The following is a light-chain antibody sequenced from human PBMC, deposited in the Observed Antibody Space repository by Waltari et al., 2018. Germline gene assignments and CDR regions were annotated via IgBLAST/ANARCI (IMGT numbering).Light chain of an antibody. CDR2: DTS. V-gene: IGKV1-33*01. CDR1: QDITIY. Sequence: DIQMTQSPSSLAASVGDRVTITCQASQDITIYLNWYQQTPGKAPKLLIYDTSKLATGVPSRFSGSGSGTHFTFTISSLQPEDIATYYCQVSFHFPLTFGGGTKLEIK. J-gene: IGKJ4*01. CDR3: QVSFHFPLT.